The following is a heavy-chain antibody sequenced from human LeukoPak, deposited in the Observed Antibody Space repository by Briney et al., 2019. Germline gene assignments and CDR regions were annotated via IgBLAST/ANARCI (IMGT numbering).Heavy chain of an antibody. CDR2: INKDGSEK. CDR3: AQVGATGY. J-gene: IGHJ4*02. D-gene: IGHD1-26*01. CDR1: GFTFSNYC. Sequence: GGSLRLSRAASGFTFSNYCMSWVRQAPGKGLEWVSNINKDGSEKYYVDSGKGRLTISRDNAKNTLYLQMNSLRAEDAAVYYCAQVGATGYWGRGTLVTVSS. V-gene: IGHV3-7*02.